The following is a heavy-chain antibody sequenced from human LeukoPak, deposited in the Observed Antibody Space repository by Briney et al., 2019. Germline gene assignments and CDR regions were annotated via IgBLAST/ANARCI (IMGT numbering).Heavy chain of an antibody. CDR1: GGTFSSYA. CDR2: IIPILGIA. J-gene: IGHJ3*02. Sequence: ASVKVSCKASGGTFSSYAISWVRQAPGQGLEWMGRIIPILGIANYAQKFQGRVTITADKSTSTAYMELSSLRSEDTAVYYCGRYSGYDHDAFDIWGQGTMVTVSS. V-gene: IGHV1-69*04. D-gene: IGHD5-12*01. CDR3: GRYSGYDHDAFDI.